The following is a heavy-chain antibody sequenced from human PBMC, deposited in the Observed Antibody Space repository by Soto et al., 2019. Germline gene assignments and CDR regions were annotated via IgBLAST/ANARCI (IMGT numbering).Heavy chain of an antibody. Sequence: QITLKESGPTLVKPTQTLTLTCTFSGFSLSTSGVGVGWIRQPPGKALEWLALIYWDDDKRYSPSLNNRLTITKDTPKNQVVLTMTNVDPMDTATYYCARGVRYCSRTHCPNCFDSWGQGPLVTVSS. CDR2: IYWDDDK. J-gene: IGHJ5*01. V-gene: IGHV2-5*02. CDR1: GFSLSTSGVG. D-gene: IGHD2-8*01. CDR3: ARGVRYCSRTHCPNCFDS.